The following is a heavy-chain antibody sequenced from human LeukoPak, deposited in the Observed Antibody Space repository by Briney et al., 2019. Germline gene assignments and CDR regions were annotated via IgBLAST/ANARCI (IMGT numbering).Heavy chain of an antibody. CDR1: GFTFSSYA. CDR3: AREFYPTSEFDY. V-gene: IGHV3-64*01. D-gene: IGHD1-14*01. Sequence: GGSLRLSCAASGFTFSSYAMHWVRQAPGKGLEYVSAISSNGGSTYYANSVKGRFTISRDNSKNTLYLQMGSLRAEDMAVYYCAREFYPTSEFDYWGQGTLVTVSS. CDR2: ISSNGGST. J-gene: IGHJ4*02.